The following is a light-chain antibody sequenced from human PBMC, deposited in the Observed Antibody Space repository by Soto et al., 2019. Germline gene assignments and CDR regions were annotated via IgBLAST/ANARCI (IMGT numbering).Light chain of an antibody. J-gene: IGKJ2*01. V-gene: IGKV3-20*01. CDR3: QQYGSSPPVYT. Sequence: EIVLTQSPGTLSLSPGERATLSCRASQSVSSSYLAWYQQKPGQAPRLLIYGASSRATGIPDRFSGSGSWTEFTLTISRLEPDDFAVYYCQQYGSSPPVYTFGQGTKLEIK. CDR2: GAS. CDR1: QSVSSSY.